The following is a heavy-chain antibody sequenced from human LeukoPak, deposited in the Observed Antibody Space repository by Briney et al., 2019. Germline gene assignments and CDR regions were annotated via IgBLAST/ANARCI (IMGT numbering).Heavy chain of an antibody. CDR2: IYHSGST. CDR1: GGSISSSNW. V-gene: IGHV4-4*02. J-gene: IGHJ3*02. Sequence: MASGTLSLTCAVSGGSISSSNWWSWIRQPPGKGLEWIGYIYHSGSTYYNPSLKSRVTISVDRSKNQFSLKLSSVTAADTAVYYCASKCSSTSCYEAFDIWGQGTMVTVSS. CDR3: ASKCSSTSCYEAFDI. D-gene: IGHD2-2*01.